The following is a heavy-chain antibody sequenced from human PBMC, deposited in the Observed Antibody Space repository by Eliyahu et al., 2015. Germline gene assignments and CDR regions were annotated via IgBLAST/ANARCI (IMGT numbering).Heavy chain of an antibody. J-gene: IGHJ3*02. CDR2: IFXNDEK. Sequence: QVTLKESGPVLVKPTETLTLTCTVSGFSXXNARMGVSWIRQPPGKALXWLAHIFXNDEKSYSTPLKSRLTISKDTSKSQVVLTMTNMDPVDTATYYCARIPGFYYGSGSLKNAFDIWGQGTMVTVSS. CDR3: ARIPGFYYGSGSLKNAFDI. CDR1: GFSXXNARMG. D-gene: IGHD3-10*01. V-gene: IGHV2-26*01.